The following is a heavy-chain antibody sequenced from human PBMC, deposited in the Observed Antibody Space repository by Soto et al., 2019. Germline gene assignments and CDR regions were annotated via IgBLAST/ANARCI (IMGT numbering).Heavy chain of an antibody. V-gene: IGHV3-7*01. J-gene: IGHJ4*02. Sequence: EVQLVESGGGLVQPGGSLRLSCAASGFTFSSYWMSWVRQAPGKGLEWVANIKQDGSEKYYVDSVKGRFTISRDNAKNSLYLQMNSLRVEDTAVYYCARDSIFGVVPPYFDYWGQGTLVTVSS. D-gene: IGHD3-3*01. CDR2: IKQDGSEK. CDR1: GFTFSSYW. CDR3: ARDSIFGVVPPYFDY.